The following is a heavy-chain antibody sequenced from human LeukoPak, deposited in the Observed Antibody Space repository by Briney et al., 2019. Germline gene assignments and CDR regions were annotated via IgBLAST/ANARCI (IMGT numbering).Heavy chain of an antibody. D-gene: IGHD3-10*01. CDR1: GGSISSYY. Sequence: SETLSLTCTVSGGSISSYYWSWIRQPPGKGLEWIGYIYYSGSTYYNPSLKSRVTISVDTSKNQFSLKLSSVTAADTAVYYCARKWGYGSGRVPTTRFDYWGQGTLVTVSS. V-gene: IGHV4-59*08. CDR3: ARKWGYGSGRVPTTRFDY. CDR2: IYYSGST. J-gene: IGHJ4*02.